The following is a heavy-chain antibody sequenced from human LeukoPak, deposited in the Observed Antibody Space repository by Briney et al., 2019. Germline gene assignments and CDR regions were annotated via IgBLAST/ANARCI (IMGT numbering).Heavy chain of an antibody. D-gene: IGHD2-2*01. CDR3: ALSYQLLHPYYYYGMDV. V-gene: IGHV1-8*01. J-gene: IGHJ6*02. CDR1: GYTFTSYD. CDR2: MNPNSGNT. Sequence: ASVKVSCKASGYTFTSYDINWVRQATGQGLEWMGWMNPNSGNTGYAQKFQGRVTMARNTSISTAYMELSSLRSEDAAVYYCALSYQLLHPYYYYGMDVWGQGTTVTVSS.